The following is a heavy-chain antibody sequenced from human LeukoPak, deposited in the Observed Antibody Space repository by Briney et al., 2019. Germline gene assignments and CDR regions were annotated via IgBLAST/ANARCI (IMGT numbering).Heavy chain of an antibody. CDR2: VSGSGGSK. V-gene: IGHV3-23*01. CDR1: GFTFTSYA. J-gene: IGHJ5*02. CDR3: SQSVLVNP. Sequence: GGYLRLSCAASGFTFTSYAMTWVRQAPGKGLEWVSGVSGSGGSKWYADSVKGRFTISRDNSKNTVFLQMNSLRVEDTAVYYCSQSVLVNPWGQGTLVTVSS. D-gene: IGHD2-8*02.